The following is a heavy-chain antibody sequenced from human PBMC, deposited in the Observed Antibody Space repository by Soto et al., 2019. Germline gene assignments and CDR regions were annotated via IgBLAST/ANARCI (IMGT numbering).Heavy chain of an antibody. D-gene: IGHD1-26*01. CDR3: VTSGVGVVRIDN. CDR2: IGSKLDGGTE. CDR1: GLSLSNNY. V-gene: IGHV3-15*07. Sequence: NPWGSLRLSCAASGLSLSNNYMDWVRQAPGKGLEWVGRIGSKLDGGTEDYAAPAKGRFTISRDDSKNTLYLQLDSLKSEDAGVSYCVTSGVGVVRIDNWGQGTLVTVSS. J-gene: IGHJ4*02.